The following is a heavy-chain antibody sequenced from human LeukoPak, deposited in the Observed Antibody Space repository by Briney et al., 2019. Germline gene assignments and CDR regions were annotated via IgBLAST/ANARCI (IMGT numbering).Heavy chain of an antibody. CDR1: GFTFSSYA. D-gene: IGHD3-22*01. CDR3: AKNYYDSSGYYYYFDY. CDR2: ISGSGGST. V-gene: IGHV3-23*01. J-gene: IGHJ4*02. Sequence: GGSLRLSYAASGFTFSSYAMSWVRQAPGKGLEWVSAISGSGGSTYYADSVKGRFTISRDNSKNTLYLQMNSLRAEDTAVYYCAKNYYDSSGYYYYFDYWGQGTLVTVSS.